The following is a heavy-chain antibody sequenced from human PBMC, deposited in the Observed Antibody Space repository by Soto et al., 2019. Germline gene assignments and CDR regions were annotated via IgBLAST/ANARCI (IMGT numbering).Heavy chain of an antibody. CDR3: ARSLYVDYVHWYFDL. D-gene: IGHD4-17*01. J-gene: IGHJ2*01. CDR1: GFSLRNTRMG. Sequence: QVTLKESGPVLVKPTETLTLTCTVSGFSLRNTRMGVSWIRQSPGKALEWLAHIFSNDAKSYSPYLKSRLAISRDTSKSQVVLTMTNVAPVDTATYYCARSLYVDYVHWYFDLWGRGTLVTVSS. V-gene: IGHV2-26*01. CDR2: IFSNDAK.